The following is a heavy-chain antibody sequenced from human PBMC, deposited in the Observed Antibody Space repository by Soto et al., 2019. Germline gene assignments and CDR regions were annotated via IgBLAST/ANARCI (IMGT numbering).Heavy chain of an antibody. CDR1: GGSFSDFA. V-gene: IGHV1-69*01. D-gene: IGHD2-15*01. Sequence: QVQLAQSGAEMTKPGSSVKVSCRASGGSFSDFAFSWVRQAPGQGHEWMGGIIPMSSATQYAQRLQDRVTITADESTNTVYMALNRLTSEDAAIYYCARGAIVAVPAALSSYHDYTNYRFDSWGQGTLVSFSS. CDR2: IIPMSSAT. CDR3: ARGAIVAVPAALSSYHDYTNYRFDS. J-gene: IGHJ4*02.